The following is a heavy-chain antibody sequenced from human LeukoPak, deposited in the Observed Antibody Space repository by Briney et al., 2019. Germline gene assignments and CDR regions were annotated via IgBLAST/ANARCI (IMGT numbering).Heavy chain of an antibody. J-gene: IGHJ5*02. Sequence: GGSLRLSCAASGFTFSSYEMNWVRQAPGKGLEWVSYISSSGSTIYYADSVKGRFTISRDNAKNSLYLQMNSLRAEDTAVYYCAKDMYSSSVPNWFDPWGQGTLVTVSS. D-gene: IGHD6-13*01. CDR1: GFTFSSYE. CDR2: ISSSGSTI. V-gene: IGHV3-48*03. CDR3: AKDMYSSSVPNWFDP.